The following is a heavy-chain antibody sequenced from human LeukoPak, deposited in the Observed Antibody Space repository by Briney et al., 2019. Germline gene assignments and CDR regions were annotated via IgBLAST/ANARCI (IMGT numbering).Heavy chain of an antibody. J-gene: IGHJ1*01. D-gene: IGHD3-22*01. CDR3: ARAPSEIGGYYPEYFRH. V-gene: IGHV3-74*01. Sequence: GGSLRLSCAASGFTFSSYWMHWVRQAPGKGLVWVSRIKSDGSTNYADSVKGRFTISRDNAKNTLSLQMNSLTAEDTGVYYCARAPSEIGGYYPEYFRHWGQGTLVTVSS. CDR2: IKSDGST. CDR1: GFTFSSYW.